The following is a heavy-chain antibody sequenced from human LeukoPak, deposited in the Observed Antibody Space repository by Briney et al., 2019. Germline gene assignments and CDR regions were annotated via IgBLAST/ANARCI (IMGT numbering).Heavy chain of an antibody. D-gene: IGHD1-26*01. CDR3: ARPALTGRDWYFDL. Sequence: PSETLSLTCTVSGGSISSSSYYWGWIRQPPGKGLEWIGSIYYSGSTYYNPSLKSRVTISVDTSKNQFSLKLSSVTAADTAVYCCARPALTGRDWYFDLWGRGTLVTVSS. J-gene: IGHJ2*01. CDR2: IYYSGST. V-gene: IGHV4-39*01. CDR1: GGSISSSSYY.